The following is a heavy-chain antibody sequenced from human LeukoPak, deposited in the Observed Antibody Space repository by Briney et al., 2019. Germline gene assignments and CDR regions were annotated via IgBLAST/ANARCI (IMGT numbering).Heavy chain of an antibody. J-gene: IGHJ4*02. CDR1: GGSFSGYY. V-gene: IGHV4-34*01. D-gene: IGHD5-18*01. Sequence: PSETLSLTCAVYGGSFSGYYWSWTRQPPGKGLEWIGEINHSGSTNYNPSLKSRVTISVDTSKNQFSLKLSSVTAADTAVYYCARGGYSYGDDYYFDYWGQGTLVTVSS. CDR2: INHSGST. CDR3: ARGGYSYGDDYYFDY.